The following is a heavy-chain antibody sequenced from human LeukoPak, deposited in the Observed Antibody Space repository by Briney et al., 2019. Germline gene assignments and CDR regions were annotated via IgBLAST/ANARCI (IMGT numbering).Heavy chain of an antibody. Sequence: GRSLRLSCAVSGFSLSSYGMHWVRQAPGKGLEWVAFISYDGNNKYHADSVKGRLSISRDTSKNILYLQMNGLRTEDTAVYYCATRGSYFEDFWSQGTLVTVSS. V-gene: IGHV3-30*03. J-gene: IGHJ4*02. CDR3: ATRGSYFEDF. CDR1: GFSLSSYG. CDR2: ISYDGNNK. D-gene: IGHD1-26*01.